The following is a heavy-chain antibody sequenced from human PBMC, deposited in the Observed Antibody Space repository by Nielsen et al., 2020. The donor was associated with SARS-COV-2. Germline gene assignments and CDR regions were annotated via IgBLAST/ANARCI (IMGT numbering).Heavy chain of an antibody. D-gene: IGHD3-22*01. CDR2: IYYSGST. V-gene: IGHV4-39*01. Sequence: SETLSLTCTVSGGSISSSSYYWGWIRQPPGKGLEWIGSIYYSGSTYYNPSLKSRVTISVDTSKNQFSLKLSSVTAADTAVYYCARQAQTMIVVVNIPGYFQHWGQGTLVTVSS. J-gene: IGHJ1*01. CDR3: ARQAQTMIVVVNIPGYFQH. CDR1: GGSISSSSYY.